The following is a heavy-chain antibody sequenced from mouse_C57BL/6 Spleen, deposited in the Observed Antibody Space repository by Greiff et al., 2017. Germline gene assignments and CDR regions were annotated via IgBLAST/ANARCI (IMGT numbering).Heavy chain of an antibody. CDR1: GFSLTSYG. D-gene: IGHD2-5*01. CDR2: IWGDGST. J-gene: IGHJ2*01. CDR3: ARAGYSKRGNYFDY. V-gene: IGHV2-3*01. Sequence: VKLVESGPGLVAPSQSLSITCTVSGFSLTSYGVSWVRQPPGKGLEWLGVIWGDGSTNYHSALISRLSISKDNYKSQVFLKLNSRQTDDTATYYCARAGYSKRGNYFDYWGQGTTLTVSS.